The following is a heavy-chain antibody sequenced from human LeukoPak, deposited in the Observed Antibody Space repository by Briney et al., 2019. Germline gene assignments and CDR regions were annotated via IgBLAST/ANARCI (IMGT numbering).Heavy chain of an antibody. V-gene: IGHV3-23*01. D-gene: IGHD5-24*01. CDR1: GLTFSSYT. J-gene: IGHJ4*02. CDR2: ITTSDGNT. CDR3: ARDGRPLDY. Sequence: PGGSLRLSCAASGLTFSSYTMSWVRQAPGKGLEWVWPITTSDGNTYYADSVKGRFTVSRDNSKNTLFLQMNSLRAEDTAVYYCARDGRPLDYWGQGTLVTVSS.